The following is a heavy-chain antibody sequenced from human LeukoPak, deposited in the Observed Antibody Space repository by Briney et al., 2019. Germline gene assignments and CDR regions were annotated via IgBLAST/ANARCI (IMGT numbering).Heavy chain of an antibody. CDR2: IRQDGSEI. V-gene: IGHV3-7*01. J-gene: IGHJ4*02. CDR1: GFTFSRYW. D-gene: IGHD3-22*01. Sequence: GGSLRLYCAASGFTFSRYWMTWVRQAPGKGLKWVANIRQDGSEIYYVDSVKGRFTISRDNAKNSLYLQMNSLSAEDTAVYYCARVVVISPTYYFDFWGQGALVTVPS. CDR3: ARVVVISPTYYFDF.